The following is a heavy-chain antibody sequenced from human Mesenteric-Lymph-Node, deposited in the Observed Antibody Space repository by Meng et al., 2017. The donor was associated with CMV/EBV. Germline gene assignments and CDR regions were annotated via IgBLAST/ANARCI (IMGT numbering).Heavy chain of an antibody. V-gene: IGHV4-39*01. J-gene: IGHJ4*02. Sequence: LRLQEAGRGLVKASETLSLTCAVSGGSISSSSYYWGWIRQPPGKGLEWIGYIYYSGSTYYYNPSIKTRVTISVDTSKNQFSLKLSSVTAADTAVYYCARHSALLVTNFDYWGQGTLVTVSS. CDR1: GGSISSSSYY. CDR3: ARHSALLVTNFDY. CDR2: IYYSGSTY. D-gene: IGHD5-18*01.